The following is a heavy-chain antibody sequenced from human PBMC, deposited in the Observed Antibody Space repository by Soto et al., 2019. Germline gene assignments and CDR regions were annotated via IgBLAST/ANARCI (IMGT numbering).Heavy chain of an antibody. CDR1: GGSISSAGFY. J-gene: IGHJ5*02. Sequence: QVQLQESGPGLVKPSQTLSLTCTVSGGSISSAGFYWSWLRQHPGKGLEWSGYIYYSGSTHYNPSLKSRLTISVDTSKNQFSLKLSSVTAADTAVYYCARAPYSSSAGWDWFDPGGQGALVTVSS. CDR3: ARAPYSSSAGWDWFDP. CDR2: IYYSGST. V-gene: IGHV4-31*03. D-gene: IGHD6-6*01.